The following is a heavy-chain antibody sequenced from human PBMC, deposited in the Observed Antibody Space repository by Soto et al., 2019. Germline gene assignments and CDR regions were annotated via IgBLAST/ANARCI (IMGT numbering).Heavy chain of an antibody. J-gene: IGHJ5*02. V-gene: IGHV3-11*06. CDR3: AREAGSIAAWFDP. CDR1: GFTFSDYY. CDR2: ISSSSSYT. D-gene: IGHD6-6*01. Sequence: SLRLSCAASGFTFSDYYMSWIRQAPGKGLEWVSYISSSSSYTNYADSVKGRFTISRDNAKNSLYLQMNSLRAEDTAVYYCAREAGSIAAWFDPWGQGTLVTVSS.